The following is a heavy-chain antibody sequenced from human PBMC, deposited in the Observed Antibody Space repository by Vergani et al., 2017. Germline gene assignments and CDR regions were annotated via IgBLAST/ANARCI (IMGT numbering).Heavy chain of an antibody. CDR3: TRGWYYDSIAYWAY. Sequence: QGQLAQSGAEVKKPGSSVKVSCKASGGTFSSNSISWVRQAPGQGLEWMGIINPSGGSTSYAKKFQGRVTMTRDTSTSTVYMGLSSLRSEDTAVYYCTRGWYYDSIAYWAYWGQGTLVTVSS. D-gene: IGHD3-22*01. CDR1: GGTFSSNS. CDR2: INPSGGST. V-gene: IGHV1-46*03. J-gene: IGHJ4*02.